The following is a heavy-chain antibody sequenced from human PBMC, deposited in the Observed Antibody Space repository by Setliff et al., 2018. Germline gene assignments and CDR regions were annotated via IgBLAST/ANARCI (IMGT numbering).Heavy chain of an antibody. J-gene: IGHJ4*02. D-gene: IGHD1-1*01. CDR1: GYTFTDYY. V-gene: IGHV1-18*04. CDR2: ISPYNGDT. CDR3: ARDTYNPNWYGDRSFEY. Sequence: GASVKVSCKASGYTFTDYYMHWVRQAPGQGLEWMGWISPYNGDTSYTQKLQDRVTMTTDISTSTAFMELRSLTSDDTAIYYCARDTYNPNWYGDRSFEYWGQGTLVTVSS.